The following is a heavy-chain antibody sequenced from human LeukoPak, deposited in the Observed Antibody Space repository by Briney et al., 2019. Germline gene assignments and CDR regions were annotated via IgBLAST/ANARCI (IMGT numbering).Heavy chain of an antibody. D-gene: IGHD2-15*01. V-gene: IGHV3-30*18. J-gene: IGHJ4*02. CDR2: ISYDGSKT. CDR3: AKDPSYCSGGRCFGHAPGY. CDR1: GFTFSSYG. Sequence: GGSLRLSCAASGFTFSSYGMHWVRQAPDKGLEWVAVISYDGSKTYYADSVKGRFTISRDNSKNTLYLEMNSLRAEDTAVYYCAKDPSYCSGGRCFGHAPGYWGQGTLVTVSS.